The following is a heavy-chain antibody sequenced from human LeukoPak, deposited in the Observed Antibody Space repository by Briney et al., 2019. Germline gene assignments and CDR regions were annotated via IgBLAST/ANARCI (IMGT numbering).Heavy chain of an antibody. CDR3: AKGSRAAAPVGFDY. CDR1: GFTFDDYA. J-gene: IGHJ4*02. V-gene: IGHV3-9*01. Sequence: GGSLRLSCAASGFTFDDYAMHWVRQAPGKGLEWVSGISWNSGSIGYADSVKGRFTISRDNAKNSLYLQMNSLRAEDTAVYYCAKGSRAAAPVGFDYRGQGTLVTVSS. D-gene: IGHD6-13*01. CDR2: ISWNSGSI.